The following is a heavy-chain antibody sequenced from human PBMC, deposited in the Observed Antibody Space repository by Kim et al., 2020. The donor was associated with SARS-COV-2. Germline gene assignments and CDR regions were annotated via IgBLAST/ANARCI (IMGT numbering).Heavy chain of an antibody. CDR2: IKEDGSDK. V-gene: IGHV3-7*01. D-gene: IGHD1-26*01. CDR3: ARDTYRFLDY. Sequence: GGSLRLSCAASGFTFSSFWMSWVRQAPGKGLEWVASIKEDGSDKYYVDSVKGRFTISRDNAKNSLYLQMNSLRAEDTAVYYCARDTYRFLDYWGQGTLVTVSS. CDR1: GFTFSSFW. J-gene: IGHJ4*02.